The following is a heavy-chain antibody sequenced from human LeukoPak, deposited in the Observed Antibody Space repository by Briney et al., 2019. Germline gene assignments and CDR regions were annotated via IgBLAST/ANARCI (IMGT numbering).Heavy chain of an antibody. V-gene: IGHV4-39*01. Sequence: SETLSLTCTVSGGSISSSSYYWGWIRQPPGKGLEWIGSIYYSGSTYYNPSLKSRVTISVDTSKNQFSLKLSSVTAADTAVYYCARHRTYYDFWSRPPVFEPWGQGTLVTVSS. J-gene: IGHJ5*02. CDR2: IYYSGST. CDR1: GGSISSSSYY. D-gene: IGHD3-3*01. CDR3: ARHRTYYDFWSRPPVFEP.